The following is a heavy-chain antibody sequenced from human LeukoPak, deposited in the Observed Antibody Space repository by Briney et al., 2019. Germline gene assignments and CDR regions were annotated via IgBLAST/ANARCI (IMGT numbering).Heavy chain of an antibody. CDR3: ARGYIAVAHDAFDI. CDR2: IYYSGST. CDR1: GGSFSDYY. J-gene: IGHJ3*02. Sequence: SETLSLTCALYGGSFSDYYWSWIRQPPGKGLEWIGYIYYSGSTYYNPSLKSRVTISVDTSKNQFSLKLSSVTAADTAVYYCARGYIAVAHDAFDIWGQGTMVTVSS. V-gene: IGHV4-30-4*08. D-gene: IGHD6-19*01.